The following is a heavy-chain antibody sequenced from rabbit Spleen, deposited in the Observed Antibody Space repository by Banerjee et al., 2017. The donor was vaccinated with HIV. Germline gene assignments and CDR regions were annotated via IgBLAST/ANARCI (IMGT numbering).Heavy chain of an antibody. V-gene: IGHV1S45*01. Sequence: QQQLEESGGGLVKPGGTLTLTCTASGFSFSSSYYMCWVRQAPGRGLEWIGCIKTTSGGTYYASWAKGRFTISKTSSTTVTLQMTSLTAADTATYFCARKDVTITGTSTNLWGQGTLVTVS. J-gene: IGHJ4*01. CDR3: ARKDVTITGTSTNL. CDR1: GFSFSSSYY. D-gene: IGHD4-1*01. CDR2: IKTTSGGT.